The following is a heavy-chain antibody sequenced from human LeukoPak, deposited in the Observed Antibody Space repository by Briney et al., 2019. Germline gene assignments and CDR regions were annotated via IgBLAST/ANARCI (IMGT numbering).Heavy chain of an antibody. CDR3: ASRGRDDHAFDI. CDR1: GYTFTSYD. Sequence: GASVKVSCKASGYTFTSYDINWVRQATGQGLEWMGWMNPNSGNTGYAQKFQGRVTITRNTSISTAYMELSSLRSEDTAVYYCASRGRDDHAFDIWGQGTMVTVSS. CDR2: MNPNSGNT. V-gene: IGHV1-8*01. D-gene: IGHD3-16*01. J-gene: IGHJ3*02.